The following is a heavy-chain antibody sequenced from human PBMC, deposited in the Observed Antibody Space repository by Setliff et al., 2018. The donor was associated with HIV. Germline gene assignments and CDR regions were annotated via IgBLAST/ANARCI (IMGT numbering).Heavy chain of an antibody. V-gene: IGHV4-59*01. CDR3: ARARLLGGFLS. CDR2: FYYGGST. CDR1: GDSIGTYY. D-gene: IGHD7-27*01. J-gene: IGHJ5*02. Sequence: ETLSLTCIRRVSGDSIGTYYWNWIRQTPGKRLEWIGFFYYGGSTDYNPALKNRVAISVDTSRNRVSLKMTSVTAADTAVYYCARARLLGGFLSWGRGALVTVSS.